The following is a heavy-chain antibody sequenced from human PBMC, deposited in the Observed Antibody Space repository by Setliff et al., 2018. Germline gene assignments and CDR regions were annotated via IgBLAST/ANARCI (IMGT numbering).Heavy chain of an antibody. J-gene: IGHJ5*02. CDR2: ISYSGST. Sequence: SETLSLPCTVSGGSISSYYWSWIRQPPGKGLEWIGYISYSGSTNYNPSLKSRVTISVDTSKNQFSLKLSSVTAADTAVYYCARRYCSGGSCDFDPWGQGTLVTVSS. CDR3: ARRYCSGGSCDFDP. D-gene: IGHD2-15*01. V-gene: IGHV4-59*01. CDR1: GGSISSYY.